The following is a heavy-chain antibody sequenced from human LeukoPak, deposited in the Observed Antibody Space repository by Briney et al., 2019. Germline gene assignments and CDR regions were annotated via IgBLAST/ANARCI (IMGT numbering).Heavy chain of an antibody. CDR2: ISYDGSNE. Sequence: GGSLRLSCAASGFTFSSYVMHWVRQATGKGLKWVAIISYDGSNEYYADSVKGRFTISRDNSKNTLYLQMGSLRADDMAMYYCARVGDINYFDYWGQGTLVTVSS. J-gene: IGHJ4*02. D-gene: IGHD3-10*01. CDR3: ARVGDINYFDY. V-gene: IGHV3-30*14. CDR1: GFTFSSYV.